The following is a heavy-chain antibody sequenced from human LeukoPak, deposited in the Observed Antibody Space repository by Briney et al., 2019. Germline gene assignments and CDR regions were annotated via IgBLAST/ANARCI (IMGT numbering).Heavy chain of an antibody. D-gene: IGHD3-9*01. CDR3: ARDHYYGILTGVDY. CDR2: ISYDGSNK. V-gene: IGHV3-30*04. Sequence: ERAAVISYDGSNKYYADSVKGRITISRDNSKHTLYLKMNSLRAEDTAVYCCARDHYYGILTGVDYWGWGTLVTVS. J-gene: IGHJ4*02.